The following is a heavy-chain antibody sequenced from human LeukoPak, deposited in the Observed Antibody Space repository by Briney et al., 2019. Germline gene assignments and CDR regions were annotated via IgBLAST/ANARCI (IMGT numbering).Heavy chain of an antibody. Sequence: GGSLRLSCAASGFTFSSYAMSWVRQAPGKGLEWVSAISGSGGSTYYADSVKGRFTISRDNANNTLDLQMNSLRAEDTAVYYCARSHYYDSSGSFNFNYGLDVWGQGTTVIVSS. CDR3: ARSHYYDSSGSFNFNYGLDV. V-gene: IGHV3-23*01. CDR1: GFTFSSYA. D-gene: IGHD3-22*01. CDR2: ISGSGGST. J-gene: IGHJ6*02.